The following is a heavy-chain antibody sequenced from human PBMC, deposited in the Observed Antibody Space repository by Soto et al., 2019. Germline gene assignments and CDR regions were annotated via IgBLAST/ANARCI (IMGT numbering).Heavy chain of an antibody. J-gene: IGHJ4*02. CDR1: GFTFSDYY. D-gene: IGHD3-16*01. Sequence: LRLSCATSGFTFSDYYMSWIRQAPGKGLEWLSSISPSGTYTDYADSVKGRFTLSRDNAKNSLYLQMNSLRAEDTAVFYCARAMGGGYFDYWGQGTLVTVS. V-gene: IGHV3-11*06. CDR2: ISPSGTYT. CDR3: ARAMGGGYFDY.